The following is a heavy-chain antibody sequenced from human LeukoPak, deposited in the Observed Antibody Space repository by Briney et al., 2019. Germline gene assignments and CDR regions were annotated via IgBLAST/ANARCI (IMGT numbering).Heavy chain of an antibody. CDR2: ISWNSGSI. V-gene: IGHV3-9*01. CDR1: GFTFDDYA. Sequence: PGRSLRLSCAASGFTFDDYAMHWVRQAPGKGLEWVSGISWNSGSIGYADSVKGRFTISRDNAKNSLYLQMNSLRAEDTALYYCAKGYYSDRWGFDYWGQGTLVTVSS. J-gene: IGHJ4*02. D-gene: IGHD3-22*01. CDR3: AKGYYSDRWGFDY.